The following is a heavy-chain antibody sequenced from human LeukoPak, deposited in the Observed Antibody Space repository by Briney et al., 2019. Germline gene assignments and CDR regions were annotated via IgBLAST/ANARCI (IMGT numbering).Heavy chain of an antibody. V-gene: IGHV4-4*02. CDR1: GGSISSSNW. D-gene: IGHD2-15*01. CDR3: AREGGGRNFDY. Sequence: SETLSLTCAVSGGSISSSNWWSWVRQPPGKGLEWIGEIYHSGSTNYNPSLKSRVTISADKSKNQFSLKLSSVTAADTAVYYCAREGGGRNFDYWGQGTLVTVSS. J-gene: IGHJ4*02. CDR2: IYHSGST.